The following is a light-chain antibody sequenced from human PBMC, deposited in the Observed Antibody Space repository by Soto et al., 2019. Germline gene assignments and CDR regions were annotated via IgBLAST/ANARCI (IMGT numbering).Light chain of an antibody. CDR3: HQYDNAPQT. Sequence: EIVLMQSPGTLSLSPGERATLSCRASQTLRRTYIAWYQQKPGQAPRVLIYGASKRATGIPDRFCGSGSGTDFSLTISRLEPEDFAVYYCHQYDNAPQTYGQGTKVEIK. V-gene: IGKV3-20*01. CDR1: QTLRRTY. CDR2: GAS. J-gene: IGKJ2*01.